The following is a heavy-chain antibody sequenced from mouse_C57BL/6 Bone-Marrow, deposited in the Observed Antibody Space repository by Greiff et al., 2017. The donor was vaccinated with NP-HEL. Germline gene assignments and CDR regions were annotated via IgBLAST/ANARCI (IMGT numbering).Heavy chain of an antibody. Sequence: EVKLMESGPELVKPGASVKISCKASGYTFTDYYMNWVKQSHGKSLEWIGDINPNNGGTSYNQKFKGKATLTVDKSSSTAYMELRSLTSEDSAVYYCARSGVTRAWFAYWGQGTLVTVSA. D-gene: IGHD2-2*01. CDR1: GYTFTDYY. CDR2: INPNNGGT. J-gene: IGHJ3*01. V-gene: IGHV1-26*01. CDR3: ARSGVTRAWFAY.